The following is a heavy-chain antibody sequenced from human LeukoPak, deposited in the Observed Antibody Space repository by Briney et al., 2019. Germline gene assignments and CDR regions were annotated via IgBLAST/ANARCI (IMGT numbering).Heavy chain of an antibody. CDR3: ANRGPMVRGVTEGHAFDM. V-gene: IGHV1-2*02. CDR2: INPNSGGT. D-gene: IGHD3-10*01. J-gene: IGHJ3*02. Sequence: GASVKVSCKASGYTFTGYYMHWGRQAPGQGLEWMGWINPNSGGTNYAQKFQGRVTMTRDTSISTDYMELSMLRSDDTAVYYCANRGPMVRGVTEGHAFDMWGQGTMVSVCS. CDR1: GYTFTGYY.